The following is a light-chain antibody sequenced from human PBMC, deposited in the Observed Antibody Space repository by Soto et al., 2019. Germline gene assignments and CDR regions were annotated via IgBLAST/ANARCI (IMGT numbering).Light chain of an antibody. Sequence: AIRMTQSPSSLSASTGDRVTITCRASQGISSYLAWYQQKPGKAPKLLIYAASTLQSGVPSRFSGSGSGTDFTLTISCLQSEDFATYYCQQYYSYTLLTFGPGTKVDIK. V-gene: IGKV1-8*01. CDR3: QQYYSYTLLT. J-gene: IGKJ3*01. CDR1: QGISSY. CDR2: AAS.